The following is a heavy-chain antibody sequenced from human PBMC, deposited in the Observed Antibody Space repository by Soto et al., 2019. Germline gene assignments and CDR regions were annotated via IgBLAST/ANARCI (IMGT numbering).Heavy chain of an antibody. CDR3: ARGGIVVVVADHNWFDP. CDR2: ISYDGSNK. V-gene: IGHV3-30-3*01. CDR1: RFTFSSYA. J-gene: IGHJ5*02. Sequence: QVQLVESGGGVVQPGRSLRLSCAASRFTFSSYAMHWVRQAPGKGLEWVALISYDGSNKYYADSVKGRFTISRDNSKNXXYLQMNSLRAEDTAVYYCARGGIVVVVADHNWFDPWGQGTLVTVSS. D-gene: IGHD2-15*01.